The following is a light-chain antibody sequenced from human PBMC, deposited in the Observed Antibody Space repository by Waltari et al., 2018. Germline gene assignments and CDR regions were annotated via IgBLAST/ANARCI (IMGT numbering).Light chain of an antibody. CDR1: QSVSSS. Sequence: EIVMTQSPAPLSVSPGERATPPCRASQSVSSSLAWYQQTPGQAPRLLIYGASTRATGVPARFSGSGSGTEFTLTISSLQSEDFAVYYCQQYINWPQTFGHGTEV. CDR3: QQYINWPQT. CDR2: GAS. V-gene: IGKV3-15*01. J-gene: IGKJ1*01.